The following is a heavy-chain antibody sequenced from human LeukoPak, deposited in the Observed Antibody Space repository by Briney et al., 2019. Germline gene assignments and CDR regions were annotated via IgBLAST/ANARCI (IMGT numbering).Heavy chain of an antibody. CDR2: ISSSSSYI. V-gene: IGHV3-21*01. J-gene: IGHJ4*02. CDR3: ARDTYDSSGYYFYYFDY. D-gene: IGHD3-22*01. CDR1: GFTFSDHY. Sequence: PGGSLRLSCAVSGFTFSDHYMDWVRQAPGKGLEWVSSISSSSSYIYYADSVKGRFTISRDNAKNSLYLQMNSLRAEDTAVYYCARDTYDSSGYYFYYFDYWGQGTLVTVSS.